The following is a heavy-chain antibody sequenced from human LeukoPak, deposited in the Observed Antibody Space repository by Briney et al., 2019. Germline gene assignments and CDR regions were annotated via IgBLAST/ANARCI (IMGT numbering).Heavy chain of an antibody. J-gene: IGHJ4*02. CDR1: GFTFSDYF. CDR3: SRDGDRSGWHFLY. Sequence: GGSLRLSCAASGFTFSDYFMSWIRQAPGKGPEWVSYISSTGSYSKYADYVTGRFTISRDNTNDPLYLQLHSLRADDSAVYYCSRDGDRSGWHFLYWSGGT. V-gene: IGHV3-11*06. D-gene: IGHD6-19*01. CDR2: ISSTGSYS.